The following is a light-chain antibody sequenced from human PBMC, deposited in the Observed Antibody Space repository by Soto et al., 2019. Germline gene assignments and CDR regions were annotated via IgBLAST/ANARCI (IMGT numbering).Light chain of an antibody. J-gene: IGKJ1*01. CDR1: QSISTY. CDR3: QQYGSSGT. CDR2: DAS. V-gene: IGKV3-20*01. Sequence: EIVLTQSPGTLSLSPGERATLSCRASQSISTYLAWYQVKPGQAPRLLIYDASGRATGVPARFSGSGSGTDFTLTISRLEPEDFAVYYCQQYGSSGTFGQGTKVDNK.